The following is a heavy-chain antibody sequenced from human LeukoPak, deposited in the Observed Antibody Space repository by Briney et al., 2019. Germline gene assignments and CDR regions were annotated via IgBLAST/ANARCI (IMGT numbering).Heavy chain of an antibody. J-gene: IGHJ4*02. D-gene: IGHD3-22*01. CDR2: IYYSGST. Sequence: SETLSLTCTVSGGSISSGDYYWSWIRQPPGKGLEWIGYIYYSGSTYYNPSLKSRVTISVDTSKNQFFLKLSSVTAADTAVYYCARAGPDTLHYYDSSGYPYYFDYWGQGTLVTVSS. V-gene: IGHV4-30-4*01. CDR3: ARAGPDTLHYYDSSGYPYYFDY. CDR1: GGSISSGDYY.